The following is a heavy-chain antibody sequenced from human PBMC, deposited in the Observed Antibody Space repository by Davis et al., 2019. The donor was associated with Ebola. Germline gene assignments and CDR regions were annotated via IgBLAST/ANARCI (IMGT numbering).Heavy chain of an antibody. CDR2: IYYSGST. CDR1: GDSISSYY. CDR3: ARVGSGYDLGV. J-gene: IGHJ6*02. V-gene: IGHV4-59*12. D-gene: IGHD5-12*01. Sequence: MPSETLSLTCAVSGDSISSYYWSWIRQPPGKGLEWIGYIYYSGSTNYNPSLKSRVTISVDTSKNQFSLKLSSVTAADTAVYYCARVGSGYDLGVWGQGTTVTVSS.